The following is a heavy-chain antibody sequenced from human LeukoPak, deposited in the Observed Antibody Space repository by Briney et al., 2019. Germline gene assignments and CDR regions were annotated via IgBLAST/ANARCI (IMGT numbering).Heavy chain of an antibody. V-gene: IGHV4-4*07. J-gene: IGHJ5*02. CDR1: GGSISSHY. Sequence: SETLSLTCTVSGGSISSHYWSWIRQPAGKGLEWIGRIYTSGNTNYNPSLKSRVTMSVDTSKNQFSLKLSSVTAADTAVYYCARRWLANWFDPWGQGTLVTVSS. CDR2: IYTSGNT. CDR3: ARRWLANWFDP. D-gene: IGHD4-23*01.